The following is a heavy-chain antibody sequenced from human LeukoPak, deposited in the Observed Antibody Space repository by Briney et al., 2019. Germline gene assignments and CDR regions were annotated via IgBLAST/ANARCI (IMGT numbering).Heavy chain of an antibody. CDR3: ARRGYGDYDDSKFDY. Sequence: KPSETLSLTCTVSGGSISSGDYYWSWIRQPPGKGPEWIGYIYYSGSTYYNPSLKSRVTISVDTSKNQFSLKLSSVTAADTAVYYCARRGYGDYDDSKFDYWGQGTLVTVSS. CDR1: GGSISSGDYY. J-gene: IGHJ4*02. CDR2: IYYSGST. V-gene: IGHV4-30-4*01. D-gene: IGHD4-17*01.